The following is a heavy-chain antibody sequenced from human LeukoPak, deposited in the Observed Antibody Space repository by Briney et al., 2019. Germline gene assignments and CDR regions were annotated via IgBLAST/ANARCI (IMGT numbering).Heavy chain of an antibody. J-gene: IGHJ6*03. V-gene: IGHV4-39*07. CDR3: ARGGRATIDHYYYYYMDV. CDR2: IYYSGSP. Sequence: SETLSLTCTVSGGSISSSSYYWGWIRQPPGKGLEWIGSIYYSGSPYYNPSLKSRVTISLDTSKKQFSLKLSSVTAADTAVYYCARGGRATIDHYYYYYMDVWGKGTTVTVSS. CDR1: GGSISSSSYY. D-gene: IGHD5-12*01.